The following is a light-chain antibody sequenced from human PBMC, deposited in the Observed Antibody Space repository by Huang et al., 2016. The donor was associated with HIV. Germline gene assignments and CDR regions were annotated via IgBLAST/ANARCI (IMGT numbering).Light chain of an antibody. CDR1: QDISNY. J-gene: IGKJ1*01. CDR2: AAS. Sequence: DIQMTQSPSVMSASVGDRVTITCRASQDISNYLVWFQQKPGKGPKRLIYAASNLQSGVPSRFSGSGSETEFTLTISSLQPEDFATYYCLQHNTYPWTFGQGTKVELK. CDR3: LQHNTYPWT. V-gene: IGKV1-17*03.